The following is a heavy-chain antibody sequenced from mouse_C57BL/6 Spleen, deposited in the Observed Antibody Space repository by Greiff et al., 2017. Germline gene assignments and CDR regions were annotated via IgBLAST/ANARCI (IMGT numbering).Heavy chain of an antibody. V-gene: IGHV1-72*01. Sequence: VQLQQSGAELVKPGASVKLSCKASGYTFTSYWMHWVKQRPGRGLEWIGRIDPNSGGTKYNEKFKSKATLTVDKPSSTAYMQLSSLTSEDSGVYYCARGAGDGYYVNFDYWGQGTTLTVSS. D-gene: IGHD2-3*01. J-gene: IGHJ2*01. CDR3: ARGAGDGYYVNFDY. CDR2: IDPNSGGT. CDR1: GYTFTSYW.